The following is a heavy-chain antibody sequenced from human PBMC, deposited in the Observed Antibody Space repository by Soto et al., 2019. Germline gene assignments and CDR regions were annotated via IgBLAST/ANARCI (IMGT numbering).Heavy chain of an antibody. D-gene: IGHD2-2*03. CDR3: ARGRQPWIFDY. CDR2: MNPNSGNT. J-gene: IGHJ4*02. Sequence: ASVKVSCKASGGTLSSYAINWVRQATGQGLEWMGWMNPNSGNTGYAQKFQGRVTMTTNTSISTAYMELSSLISEDTAVYYCARGRQPWIFDYWGQGTLVTVSS. V-gene: IGHV1-8*02. CDR1: GGTLSSYA.